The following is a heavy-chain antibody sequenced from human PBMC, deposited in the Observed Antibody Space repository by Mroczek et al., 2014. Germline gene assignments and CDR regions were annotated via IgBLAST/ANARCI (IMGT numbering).Heavy chain of an antibody. CDR1: GGSISSYY. CDR2: IYYSGST. J-gene: IGHJ3*02. V-gene: IGHV4-59*12. CDR3: AGEGYYYDSSALRGAFDI. Sequence: QVQLQQWGPGLVKPSETLSLTCTVSGGSISSYYWSWIRQPPGKGLEWIGYIYYSGSTNYNPSLKSRVTISVDTSKNQFSLKLSSVTAADTAVYYCAGEGYYYDSSALRGAFDIWGQGTMVTVSS. D-gene: IGHD3-22*01.